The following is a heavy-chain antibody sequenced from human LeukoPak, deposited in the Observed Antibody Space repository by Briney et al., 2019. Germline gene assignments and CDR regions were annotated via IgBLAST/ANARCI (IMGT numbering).Heavy chain of an antibody. CDR1: GFTFSSYA. CDR3: ARDHRAVRYYHYYYGMDV. CDR2: ISGSGGST. V-gene: IGHV3-23*01. D-gene: IGHD3-10*01. Sequence: GGSLRLSCAASGFTFSSYAMGWVRQAPGKGLEWVSAISGSGGSTYYADSVKGRFTISRDNSKNTLYLQMNSLRAEDTAVYYCARDHRAVRYYHYYYGMDVWGQGTTVTVSS. J-gene: IGHJ6*02.